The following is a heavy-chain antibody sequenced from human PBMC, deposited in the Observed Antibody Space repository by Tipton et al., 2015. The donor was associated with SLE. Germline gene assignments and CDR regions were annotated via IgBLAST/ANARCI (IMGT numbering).Heavy chain of an antibody. CDR3: ARMDFSGILPGY. Sequence: TLSLTCAVHGGSFSGYYWSWIRRPPGKGLEWIGEINHSGSTNYNPSLKSRITISVDTSKNQFSLKLSSVTAADTAVYYCARMDFSGILPGYWGQGTLVTVSS. D-gene: IGHD3-10*01. V-gene: IGHV4-34*01. CDR2: INHSGST. CDR1: GGSFSGYY. J-gene: IGHJ4*02.